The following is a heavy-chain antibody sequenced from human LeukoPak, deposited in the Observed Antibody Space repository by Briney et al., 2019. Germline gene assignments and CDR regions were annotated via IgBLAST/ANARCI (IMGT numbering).Heavy chain of an antibody. J-gene: IGHJ5*02. CDR1: GDSISSYY. Sequence: SETLSLTCTVSGDSISSYYWSWIRQPPGKGLEWIGYIYYSGSSNYNPSLKSRVTISVDTSKNQFSLKLSSVTAADTAVYYCARDKSTYNWFDPWGQGTLVTVSS. V-gene: IGHV4-59*12. D-gene: IGHD2/OR15-2a*01. CDR3: ARDKSTYNWFDP. CDR2: IYYSGSS.